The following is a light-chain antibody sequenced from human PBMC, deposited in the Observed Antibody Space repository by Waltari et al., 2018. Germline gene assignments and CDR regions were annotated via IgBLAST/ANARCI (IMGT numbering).Light chain of an antibody. V-gene: IGLV3-25*03. CDR1: ALPKQY. Sequence: SYELTQPPSVSVSPGQTARITCSGDALPKQYAYWYQQRPGQAPVLVIYKDTERPSGIPERFSGSSSGTTVTLTISAVQAEDEADYYCQSADSSDTWLFGGGTKLTVL. J-gene: IGLJ2*01. CDR2: KDT. CDR3: QSADSSDTWL.